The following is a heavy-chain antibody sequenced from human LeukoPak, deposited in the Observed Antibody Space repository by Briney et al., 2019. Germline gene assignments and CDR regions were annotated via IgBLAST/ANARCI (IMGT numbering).Heavy chain of an antibody. CDR2: ISPYNGNT. CDR1: GYTFTSYG. Sequence: ASVKVSCKASGYTFTSYGINWVRQAPGQGLEWMGWISPYNGNTKYAEMVQGRVTITTDTSTSTAYMELRSLNSDDTAVYYCARDQRGYGDSTGASKWIDPWGQGTLVTVSS. CDR3: ARDQRGYGDSTGASKWIDP. V-gene: IGHV1-18*01. J-gene: IGHJ5*02. D-gene: IGHD4-17*01.